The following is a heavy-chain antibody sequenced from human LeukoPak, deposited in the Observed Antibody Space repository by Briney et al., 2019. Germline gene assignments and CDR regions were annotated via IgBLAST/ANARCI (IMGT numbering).Heavy chain of an antibody. CDR3: VKGGSYSSYALDY. Sequence: GGSLRLSCSASGFTVSSYAMHWVRQAPGKGLECVSSINNYGSSTYYADSVKDRFTVSRDNSKNTLYLQMSSLTAEDTAVYYCVKGGSYSSYALDYWGQGTLVTVAS. V-gene: IGHV3-64D*09. J-gene: IGHJ4*02. CDR2: INNYGSST. CDR1: GFTVSSYA. D-gene: IGHD4-11*01.